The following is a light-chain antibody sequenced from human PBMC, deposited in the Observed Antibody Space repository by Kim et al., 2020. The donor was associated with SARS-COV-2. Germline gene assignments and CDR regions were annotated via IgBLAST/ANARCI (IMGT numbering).Light chain of an antibody. V-gene: IGKV3-20*01. CDR3: HQYGTSLRT. Sequence: EIVLTQSPGTLSLSPGERATLSCRASQSVTSSYLAWYQQKPGQPPRLLIYGASNRATGIPDRFSGSGSGTDFTLTISRLESEDFAVYYCHQYGTSLRTFGQGTKVDIK. J-gene: IGKJ1*01. CDR1: QSVTSSY. CDR2: GAS.